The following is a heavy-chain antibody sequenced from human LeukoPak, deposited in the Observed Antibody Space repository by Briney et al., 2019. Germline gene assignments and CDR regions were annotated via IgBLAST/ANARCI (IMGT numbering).Heavy chain of an antibody. CDR3: SKKDRYYYDSSGTDY. V-gene: IGHV3-30*18. J-gene: IGHJ4*02. Sequence: GGSLRLSCAASGFTLCVYRTHGVPDAPRGGGECVAHISFDGRKKFYADPVRGLSTISGDIYINTLYLKIDSERAENTAVYFFSKKDRYYYDSSGTDYWGQGTMVTVSS. CDR2: ISFDGRKK. CDR1: GFTLCVYR. D-gene: IGHD3-22*01.